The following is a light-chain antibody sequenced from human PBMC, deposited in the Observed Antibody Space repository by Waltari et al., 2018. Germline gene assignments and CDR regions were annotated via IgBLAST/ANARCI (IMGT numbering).Light chain of an antibody. CDR1: QNVGTY. CDR3: QNHERLPAM. J-gene: IGKJ1*01. Sequence: EIVLTQSPGTLSSSPGERATLSCRASQNVGTYLAWYQQKPGQAPRLLIYHASSRATGIPDRFSGSGSGTDFSLTISRLEPEDFAVYYCQNHERLPAMFGQGTNVEIK. V-gene: IGKV3-20*01. CDR2: HAS.